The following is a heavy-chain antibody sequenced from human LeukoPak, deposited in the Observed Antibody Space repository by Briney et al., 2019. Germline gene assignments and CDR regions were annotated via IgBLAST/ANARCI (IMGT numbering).Heavy chain of an antibody. V-gene: IGHV3-23*01. CDR2: ISGSGGST. J-gene: IGHJ6*02. CDR1: GFTFSSYA. CDR3: AKPPEIRDGYPGGVYYYYYGMDV. D-gene: IGHD5-24*01. Sequence: GGSLRLSCAASGFTFSSYAMSWVRQAPGKGLEWVSAISGSGGSTYYADSVKGRFTISSDNSKNTLYLQMNSLRAEDTAVYYCAKPPEIRDGYPGGVYYYYYGMDVWGQGTTVTVSS.